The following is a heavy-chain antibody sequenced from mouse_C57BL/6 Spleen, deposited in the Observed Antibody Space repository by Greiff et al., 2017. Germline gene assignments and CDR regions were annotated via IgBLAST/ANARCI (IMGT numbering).Heavy chain of an antibody. CDR3: ARRGYYGSSYECFDY. CDR2: ILPGSGST. Sequence: VKVVESGAELMKPGASVKLSCKATGYTFTGYWIEWVKQRPGHGLEWIGEILPGSGSTNYNEKFKGKATFTADTSSNTAYMQLSSLTTEDSAIYYCARRGYYGSSYECFDYWGQGTTLTVSS. V-gene: IGHV1-9*01. D-gene: IGHD1-1*01. J-gene: IGHJ2*01. CDR1: GYTFTGYW.